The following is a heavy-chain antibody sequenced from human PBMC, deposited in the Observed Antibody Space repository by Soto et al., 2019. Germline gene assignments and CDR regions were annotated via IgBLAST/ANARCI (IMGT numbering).Heavy chain of an antibody. D-gene: IGHD6-13*01. Sequence: SETLSLTCAVSGGSISSYYWSWIRQPPGKGLEWIGYIYYSGSTNYNPSLKSRVTISVDTSKNQFSLKLSSVTAADTAVYYCARVTASSSCSFLDPWGQGTLVTVSS. CDR2: IYYSGST. V-gene: IGHV4-59*01. J-gene: IGHJ5*02. CDR1: GGSISSYY. CDR3: ARVTASSSCSFLDP.